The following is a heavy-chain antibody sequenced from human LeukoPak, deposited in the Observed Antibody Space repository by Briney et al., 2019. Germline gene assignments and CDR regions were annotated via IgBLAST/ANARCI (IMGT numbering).Heavy chain of an antibody. CDR2: TRFDGSIK. D-gene: IGHD1-1*01. J-gene: IGHJ4*02. V-gene: IGHV3-33*01. CDR3: ARWGGTRQYYFDY. CDR1: GFIFSDYG. Sequence: GGSLRLSCAVSGFIFSDYGFHWVRQAPGKGLEWVAVTRFDGSIKQYADSVKGRFTISRDNSKNTLYLQMNSLKSEDTAVYYCARWGGTRQYYFDYWGQGTLVTVSS.